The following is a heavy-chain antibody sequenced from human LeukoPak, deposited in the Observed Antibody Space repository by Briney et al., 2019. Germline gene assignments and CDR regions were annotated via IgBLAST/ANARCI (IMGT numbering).Heavy chain of an antibody. Sequence: SGTLSLTCAVSGGSISSSNWWSWVRQPPGKGLEGIGEIYHSGSTNYNPSLKSRVTISVDTSKNQFSLKLSSVTAADTAVYYCARGRFDRALFWGQGTLVTVSS. V-gene: IGHV4-4*02. CDR1: GGSISSSNW. CDR2: IYHSGST. D-gene: IGHD3-22*01. CDR3: ARGRFDRALF. J-gene: IGHJ4*02.